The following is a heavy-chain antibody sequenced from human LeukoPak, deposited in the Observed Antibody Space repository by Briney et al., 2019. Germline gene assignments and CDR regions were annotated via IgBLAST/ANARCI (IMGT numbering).Heavy chain of an antibody. Sequence: GGSLRLSCAASGFTFSNYNMNWVRQAPGKGLEWLSYISSSSSTIYYADSVKGRFTISRDNAKNSLYLQMNSLRAEDTAVYYCARPEEADYYDSSGYVDYWGQGTLVTVSS. CDR1: GFTFSNYN. CDR3: ARPEEADYYDSSGYVDY. D-gene: IGHD3-22*01. J-gene: IGHJ4*02. CDR2: ISSSSSTI. V-gene: IGHV3-48*01.